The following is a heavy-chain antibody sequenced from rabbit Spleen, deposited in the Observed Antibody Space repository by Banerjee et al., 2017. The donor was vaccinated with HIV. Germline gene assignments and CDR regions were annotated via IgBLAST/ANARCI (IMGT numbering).Heavy chain of an antibody. CDR2: IYTGSSGST. CDR1: GIDFSIYYY. D-gene: IGHD6-1*01. CDR3: AGSPNGYATAFNL. Sequence: QQQLEESGGGLVKPGGTLTLTCKASGIDFSIYYYMCWVRQAPGKGLELIACIYTGSSGSTWYASWVKGRFTISQTSSTTVTLQMTSLTAADTATYFCAGSPNGYATAFNLWGPGTLVTVS. V-gene: IGHV1S45*01. J-gene: IGHJ4*01.